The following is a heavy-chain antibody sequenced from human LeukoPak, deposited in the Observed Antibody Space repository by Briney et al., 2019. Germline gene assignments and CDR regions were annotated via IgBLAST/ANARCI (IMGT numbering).Heavy chain of an antibody. CDR3: AKDLGTRSVHDALDI. CDR2: IRDDGSIK. J-gene: IGHJ3*02. CDR1: GFAFRNYG. V-gene: IGHV3-30*02. Sequence: PGGSLRLSCAASGFAFRNYGVHWVRQAPGKGLEWVTFIRDDGSIKSYADSVKGRFTISRDSSKNTMYLQMDSLRAEDTAIYYCAKDLGTRSVHDALDIWGQGTMVTVSS. D-gene: IGHD1-1*01.